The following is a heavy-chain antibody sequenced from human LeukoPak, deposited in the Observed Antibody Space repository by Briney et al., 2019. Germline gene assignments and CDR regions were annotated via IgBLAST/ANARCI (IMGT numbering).Heavy chain of an antibody. CDR1: GFTFSSYN. V-gene: IGHV3-21*01. J-gene: IGHJ4*02. D-gene: IGHD1-14*01. Sequence: GGSLRLSCAASGFTFSSYNTNWVRQAPGKGLEWVSSISSSSSYIYYADSVKGRFTISRDNAKNSLYLQMNSLRAEDTAVYYCARATGSYFDYWGQGTLVTVSS. CDR3: ARATGSYFDY. CDR2: ISSSSSYI.